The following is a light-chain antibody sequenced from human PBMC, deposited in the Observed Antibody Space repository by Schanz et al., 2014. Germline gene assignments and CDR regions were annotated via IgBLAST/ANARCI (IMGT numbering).Light chain of an antibody. CDR1: SSDVGGYNY. V-gene: IGLV2-14*01. CDR2: EVT. J-gene: IGLJ2*01. CDR3: AAWDDSLGVV. Sequence: QSALTQPASVSGSPGQSITISCTGTSSDVGGYNYVTWYQQHPGEAPKLMMYEVTKRPSGVPDRFSGSKSATSASLAISGLRSEDEADYYCAAWDDSLGVVFGGGTKLTVL.